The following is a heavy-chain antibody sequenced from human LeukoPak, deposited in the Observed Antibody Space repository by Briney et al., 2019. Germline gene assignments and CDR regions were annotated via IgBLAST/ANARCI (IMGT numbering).Heavy chain of an antibody. V-gene: IGHV7-4-1*02. J-gene: IGHJ6*02. CDR2: INTNTGNP. Sequence: ASVKVSCKASGYTFTSYAMNWVRQAPGQGLEWMGWINTNTGNPTYAQGFTGRFVFSLDTSVSTAYLQISSLKAEDTAVYYCARELFGPSDYYYYGMDVWGQGTTVTVSS. D-gene: IGHD3-16*01. CDR1: GYTFTSYA. CDR3: ARELFGPSDYYYYGMDV.